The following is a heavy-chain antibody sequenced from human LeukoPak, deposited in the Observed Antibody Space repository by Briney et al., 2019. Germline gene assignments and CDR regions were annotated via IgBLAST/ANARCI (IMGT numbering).Heavy chain of an antibody. D-gene: IGHD3-9*01. CDR1: GFTFSSYA. V-gene: IGHV3-23*01. J-gene: IGHJ4*02. Sequence: GGSLRLSCAASGFTFSSYAMSWVRQAPGKGLEWVSAISSSGGSTYYADSVKGRSTISRDNSKNTLYLQMNSLRAEDTAVYYCAKTDVDYDILTVSYFDYWGQGTPVTVSS. CDR2: ISSSGGST. CDR3: AKTDVDYDILTVSYFDY.